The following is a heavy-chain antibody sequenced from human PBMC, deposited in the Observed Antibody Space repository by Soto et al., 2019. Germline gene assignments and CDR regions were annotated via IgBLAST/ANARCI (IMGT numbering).Heavy chain of an antibody. V-gene: IGHV4-61*01. J-gene: IGHJ5*02. D-gene: IGHD3-10*01. CDR1: GGSISSSSYY. Sequence: PSETLSLTCAVYGGSISSSSYYWGWIRQPPGKGLEWIGYIYYSGSTNYDPSLKSRVTISVDTSKNQFSLKLSSVTAADTAVYYCARDPGSGSYYGWFDPWGQGTLVTVS. CDR3: ARDPGSGSYYGWFDP. CDR2: IYYSGST.